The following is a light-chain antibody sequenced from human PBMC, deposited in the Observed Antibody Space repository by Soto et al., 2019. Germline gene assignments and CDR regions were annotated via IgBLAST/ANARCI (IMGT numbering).Light chain of an antibody. CDR1: QSVGSW. Sequence: DIQMTQSPSTLSAYVGDRVTITCRASQSVGSWLAWYQQKPGKAPKLLIYKASRLESGVPSRFSGSESGTEFTLTISNLQPDDFATYSCQQYHKFWTFGQGTKVEIK. CDR2: KAS. CDR3: QQYHKFWT. V-gene: IGKV1-5*03. J-gene: IGKJ1*01.